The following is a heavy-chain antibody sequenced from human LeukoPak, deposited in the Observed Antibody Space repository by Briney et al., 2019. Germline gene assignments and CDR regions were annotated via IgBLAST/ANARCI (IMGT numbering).Heavy chain of an antibody. J-gene: IGHJ6*03. CDR3: ARGGDRLGAYYYYMDV. V-gene: IGHV3-30-3*01. Sequence: PGRSLRLSCAASGFTFSSYAMHWVRQAPGKGLEWVAVISYDGSNKYYADSVKGRFTISRDNSKNTLYLQMNSLRAEDTAVYYCARGGDRLGAYYYYMDVWGKGTTVTVSS. CDR1: GFTFSSYA. CDR2: ISYDGSNK. D-gene: IGHD2-21*01.